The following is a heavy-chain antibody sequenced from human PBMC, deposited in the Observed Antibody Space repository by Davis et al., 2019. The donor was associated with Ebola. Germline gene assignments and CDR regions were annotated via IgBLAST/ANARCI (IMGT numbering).Heavy chain of an antibody. Sequence: AASVKVSCKVSGYTLNELSVHWVRQAPGKGLEWMGCFDPKYGEPIYAEKFQGRLTLTEDTSTDTAYMELSTLRSEDTAVYYCARGRGYYDFWSGRPDYYYGMDVWGKGTTVTVSS. CDR2: FDPKYGEP. J-gene: IGHJ6*04. V-gene: IGHV1-24*01. CDR3: ARGRGYYDFWSGRPDYYYGMDV. CDR1: GYTLNELS. D-gene: IGHD3-3*01.